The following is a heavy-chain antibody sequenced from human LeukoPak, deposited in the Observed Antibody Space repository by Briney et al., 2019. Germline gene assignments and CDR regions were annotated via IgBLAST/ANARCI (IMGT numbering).Heavy chain of an antibody. Sequence: CRGSGCLFTSYGMSWVRPAPRQGLEWMGWINPYNGNTNYAQKLQGRVTMTTDTSTSTAYMELRSLRSDDTAVYYCARAYYDYDSSGYYYMGAFDIWGQGTMVTVSS. J-gene: IGHJ3*02. CDR2: INPYNGNT. CDR3: ARAYYDYDSSGYYYMGAFDI. V-gene: IGHV1-18*01. CDR1: GCLFTSYG. D-gene: IGHD3-22*01.